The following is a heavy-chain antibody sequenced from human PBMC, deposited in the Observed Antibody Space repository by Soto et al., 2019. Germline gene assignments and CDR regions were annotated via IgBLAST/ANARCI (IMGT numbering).Heavy chain of an antibody. D-gene: IGHD6-19*01. CDR1: GFTFSSYG. V-gene: IGHV3-33*01. CDR2: IWYDGSNK. J-gene: IGHJ4*02. Sequence: QVQLVESGGGVVQPGRSLRLSCAASGFTFSSYGMHWVRQAPGKGLEWVAVIWYDGSNKYYADSVKGRFTISRDNSKNTLDLQMNSLRAEDTAVYYCARDRMSGWHGVFDYWGQGTLVTVSS. CDR3: ARDRMSGWHGVFDY.